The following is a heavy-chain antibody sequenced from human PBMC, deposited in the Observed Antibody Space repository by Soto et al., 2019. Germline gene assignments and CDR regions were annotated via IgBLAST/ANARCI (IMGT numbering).Heavy chain of an antibody. V-gene: IGHV1-3*01. CDR2: INAGNGNT. CDR3: AREDIVVVVAALGY. D-gene: IGHD2-15*01. J-gene: IGHJ4*02. CDR1: GYTFTSYA. Sequence: ASVKVSCKASGYTFTSYAMHWVRQAPGQRLEWMGWINAGNGNTKYSQKFQGRVTITRDTSASTAYMELSSLRSEDTAVYYCAREDIVVVVAALGYWGQGTLVTVS.